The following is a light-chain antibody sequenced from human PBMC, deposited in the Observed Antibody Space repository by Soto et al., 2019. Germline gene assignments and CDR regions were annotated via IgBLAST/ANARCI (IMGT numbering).Light chain of an antibody. CDR1: SSDVGGYNY. Sequence: QSALTQPPSASGSPGQSVTLSCTGTSSDVGGYNYVSWYQQHPGKAPQLVIYEVSKRPSGVPDRFSGSKSGNTASLTVSGLLAEDEADYYCSSYAGRNTLVFGGGTQLTVL. V-gene: IGLV2-8*01. CDR2: EVS. J-gene: IGLJ2*01. CDR3: SSYAGRNTLV.